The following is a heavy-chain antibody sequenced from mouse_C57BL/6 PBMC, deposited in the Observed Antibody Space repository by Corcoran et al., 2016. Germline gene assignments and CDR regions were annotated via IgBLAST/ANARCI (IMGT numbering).Heavy chain of an antibody. CDR3: ANYDYDQAWFAY. Sequence: EVQLQQSGPVLVKPGASVKMSCKASGYTFTAYYMNWVKQSHGKSLEWMGVINPYNGGTSYNQKFKGKATLTVDKSSSTAYMELNSLTSEDSAVYYCANYDYDQAWFAYWGQGTLVTVSA. CDR1: GYTFTAYY. J-gene: IGHJ3*01. V-gene: IGHV1-19*01. CDR2: INPYNGGT. D-gene: IGHD2-4*01.